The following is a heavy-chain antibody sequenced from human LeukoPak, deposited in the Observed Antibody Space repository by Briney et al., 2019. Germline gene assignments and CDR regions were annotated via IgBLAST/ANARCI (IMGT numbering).Heavy chain of an antibody. V-gene: IGHV1-46*01. D-gene: IGHD5-24*01. Sequence: ASVKVSCKASGYTLTSYGISWVRQAPGQGLEWMGIVNPSGDSTNYAQNFQGRVTMTGDTSTSTVYMELSSLRSEDTAVYYCARVRDGYNDAYDIWGQGTMVTVTS. CDR3: ARVRDGYNDAYDI. CDR1: GYTLTSYG. CDR2: VNPSGDST. J-gene: IGHJ3*02.